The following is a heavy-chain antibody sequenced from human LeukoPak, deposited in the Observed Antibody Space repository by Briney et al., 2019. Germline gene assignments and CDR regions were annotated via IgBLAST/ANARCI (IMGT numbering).Heavy chain of an antibody. Sequence: GGSLRLSCTASGFTFSDFWMHWVRRAPGKGLEWVSFITSSSSYIYYADSVKGRFTISRDNAKNSLYLQMNSLRAEDTALYYCARGFCSGGSCYWEDYYMDVWGKGTTVTVSS. CDR2: ITSSSSYI. CDR1: GFTFSDFW. D-gene: IGHD2-15*01. CDR3: ARGFCSGGSCYWEDYYMDV. V-gene: IGHV3-21*01. J-gene: IGHJ6*03.